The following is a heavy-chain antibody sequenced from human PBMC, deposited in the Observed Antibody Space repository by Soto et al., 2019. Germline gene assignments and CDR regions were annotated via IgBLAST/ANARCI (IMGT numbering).Heavy chain of an antibody. CDR3: FTFGGVIAVFDY. Sequence: QLQLQESGPGLVKPSETLSLTCTVSGGSISSSSYCWGWIRQPPGKGLEWIGSIYYSGSTYYNPSLKSRVTISVDTSKNQFSLKLSSVTAADTAVYYCFTFGGVIAVFDYWGQGTLVTVSS. CDR1: GGSISSSSYC. J-gene: IGHJ4*02. D-gene: IGHD3-16*02. CDR2: IYYSGST. V-gene: IGHV4-39*01.